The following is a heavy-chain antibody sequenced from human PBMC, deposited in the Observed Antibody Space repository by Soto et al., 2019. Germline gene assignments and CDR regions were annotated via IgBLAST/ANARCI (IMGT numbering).Heavy chain of an antibody. J-gene: IGHJ5*02. CDR2: IYNRGGL. V-gene: IGHV4-30-4*01. D-gene: IGHD1-26*01. CDR1: GDSISSGDYY. CDR3: ARFSGSTNRQFDP. Sequence: PSETLSLTCTVSGDSISSGDYYWSWIRQPPGKGLEWIAYIYNRGGLYSNPSLKSRVTISADTSKNQFSLKLSSVTAADTAVYYCARFSGSTNRQFDPWGQGTLVTVSS.